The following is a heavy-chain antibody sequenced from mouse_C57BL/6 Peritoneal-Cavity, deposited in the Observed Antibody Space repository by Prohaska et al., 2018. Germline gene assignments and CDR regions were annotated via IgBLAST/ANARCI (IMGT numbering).Heavy chain of an antibody. CDR3: AKYYGDY. J-gene: IGHJ2*01. V-gene: IGHV9-3*01. Sequence: QIQLVQSGPELKKPGETVKISCKASGCTFTTYGMSWVKQAPGKGLKWMGWINTYSGVPTYADDFKGRFAFSLETSASTAYLQINNLKNEDTATYFCAKYYGDYWGQGTTLTVSS. D-gene: IGHD1-1*01. CDR1: GCTFTTYG. CDR2: INTYSGVP.